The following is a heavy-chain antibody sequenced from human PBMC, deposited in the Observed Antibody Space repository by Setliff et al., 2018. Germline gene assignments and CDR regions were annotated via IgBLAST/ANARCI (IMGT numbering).Heavy chain of an antibody. CDR2: IRYDGSNK. CDR1: GFTFSSYG. V-gene: IGHV3-30*02. CDR3: ARGVVVVVAATSNYFDP. D-gene: IGHD2-15*01. Sequence: SLRLSCAASGFTFSSYGMHWVRQAPGKGLEWVAFIRYDGSNKDYADSVKGRFTISRDNSKNAVYLQMNSLRAEDTAEYYCARGVVVVVAATSNYFDPWGQGTLVTVS. J-gene: IGHJ5*02.